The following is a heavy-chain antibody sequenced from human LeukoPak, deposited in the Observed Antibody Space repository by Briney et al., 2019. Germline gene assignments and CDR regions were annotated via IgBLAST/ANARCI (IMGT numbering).Heavy chain of an antibody. V-gene: IGHV6-1*01. Sequence: SQTLSLTSAISGDSVSSKSAAWNWIRQSPSRGLEYLGRTYYRAKWYNEYAVSVKRRVIINPDTSKNQCSLQLNSVTPEGTAVYYWTRQHSGGMDVWGQGTTVTVSS. CDR2: TYYRAKWYN. CDR3: TRQHSGGMDV. J-gene: IGHJ6*02. CDR1: GDSVSSKSAA. D-gene: IGHD6-13*01.